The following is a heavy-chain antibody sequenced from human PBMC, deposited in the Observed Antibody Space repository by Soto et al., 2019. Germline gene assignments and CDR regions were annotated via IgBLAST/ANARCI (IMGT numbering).Heavy chain of an antibody. V-gene: IGHV4-31*03. CDR1: GGSISSGGYY. CDR3: ARDNTMVRGVDRYHCGMDV. D-gene: IGHD3-10*01. J-gene: IGHJ6*02. CDR2: IYYSGST. Sequence: PSETLSLTCTVSGGSISSGGYYWSWIRQHPGKGLEWIGYIYYSGSTYYNPSLKSRVTISVDTSKNQFSLKLSSVTAADTAVYYCARDNTMVRGVDRYHCGMDVSGRGSTVTVSS.